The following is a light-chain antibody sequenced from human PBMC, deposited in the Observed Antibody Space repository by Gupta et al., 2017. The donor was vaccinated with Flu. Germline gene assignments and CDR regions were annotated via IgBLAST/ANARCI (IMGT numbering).Light chain of an antibody. J-gene: IGLJ1*01. CDR3: RVWDSSSDHVV. CDR1: NLGGKS. CDR2: HEN. Sequence: SHVLTQPPSSSAAPGQTARIACWGNNLGGKSVHWSHQRPGQAPVLVVDHENDRPSGIPERFSGCNSGNTATRTISRVEAGDEADDYWRVWDSSSDHVVFGTGTQVTVL. V-gene: IGLV3-21*02.